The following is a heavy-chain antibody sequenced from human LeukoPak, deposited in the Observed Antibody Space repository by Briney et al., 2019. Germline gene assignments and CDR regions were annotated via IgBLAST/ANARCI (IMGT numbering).Heavy chain of an antibody. CDR2: IYYSGST. V-gene: IGHV4-59*11. J-gene: IGHJ5*02. CDR3: ARDATYYYGSGSYAWFDP. Sequence: PSETLSLTCTVSGGSISSHYWSWIRQPPGKGLEWIGYIYYSGSTNYNPSLKRRVTISVDPSKNQFSLKLSSVTAADTAVYYCARDATYYYGSGSYAWFDPWGQGTLVTVSS. D-gene: IGHD3-10*01. CDR1: GGSISSHY.